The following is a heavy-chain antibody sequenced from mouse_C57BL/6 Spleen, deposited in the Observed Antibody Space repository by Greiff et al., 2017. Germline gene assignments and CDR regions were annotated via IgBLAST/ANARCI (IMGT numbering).Heavy chain of an antibody. Sequence: EVHLVESGEGLVKPGGSLKLSCAASGFTFSSYAMSWVRQTPEKRLEWVAYISSGGDYIYYADTVKGRFTISRDNARNTLYLQMSSLKSEDTAMYYCTREAIYDGYYVDAMDYWGQGTSVTVSS. V-gene: IGHV5-9-1*02. J-gene: IGHJ4*01. CDR1: GFTFSSYA. CDR3: TREAIYDGYYVDAMDY. D-gene: IGHD2-3*01. CDR2: ISSGGDYI.